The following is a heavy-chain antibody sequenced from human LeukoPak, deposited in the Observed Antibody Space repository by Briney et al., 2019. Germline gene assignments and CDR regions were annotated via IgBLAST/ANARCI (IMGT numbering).Heavy chain of an antibody. CDR2: MNPNSGNT. Sequence: ASVKVSCKASGYTFTSYDINWVRQATGQGLEWMGWMNPNSGNTGYAQKFQGRVTMTRNTSISTAYMELSSLRSEDTAVYYCARGPIVGATRNYYYYYMDVRGKGTTVTVSS. J-gene: IGHJ6*03. CDR1: GYTFTSYD. V-gene: IGHV1-8*01. D-gene: IGHD1-26*01. CDR3: ARGPIVGATRNYYYYYMDV.